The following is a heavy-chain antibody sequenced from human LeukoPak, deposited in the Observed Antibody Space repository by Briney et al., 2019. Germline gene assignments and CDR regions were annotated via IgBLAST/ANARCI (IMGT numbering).Heavy chain of an antibody. D-gene: IGHD1-1*01. J-gene: IGHJ4*02. CDR3: ARGARLVDY. V-gene: IGHV3-23*01. Sequence: PGGSLRLSCAASGFTFSSYAMSWVRQAPGKGLEWVSSISAGDGSTYYTDSVKGRFTISRDNSKNTLYLQMNSLRAEDTAVYYCARGARLVDYWGQETLVTVSS. CDR2: ISAGDGST. CDR1: GFTFSSYA.